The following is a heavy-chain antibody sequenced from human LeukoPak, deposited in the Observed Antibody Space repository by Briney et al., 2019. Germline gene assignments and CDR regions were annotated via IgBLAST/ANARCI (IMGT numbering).Heavy chain of an antibody. V-gene: IGHV3-30*18. J-gene: IGHJ3*02. Sequence: GGSLRLSCAASGFTFSSYGMHWVRQAPGKGLEWVAVISYDGSNKYYADSVKGRFTISRDNSKNTLYLQMNSLRAEDTAVYYCAKTLMIFGVVIDAFDIWGQGTMVTVSS. CDR2: ISYDGSNK. D-gene: IGHD3-3*01. CDR3: AKTLMIFGVVIDAFDI. CDR1: GFTFSSYG.